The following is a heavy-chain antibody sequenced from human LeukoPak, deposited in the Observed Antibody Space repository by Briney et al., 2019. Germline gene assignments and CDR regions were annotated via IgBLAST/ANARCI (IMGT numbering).Heavy chain of an antibody. CDR2: ISYDGSNK. CDR3: AKVSSSKDAFDI. CDR1: GFTFSKAW. Sequence: PGGSLRLSCAASGFTFSKAWMSWVRQAPGKGLEWVAVISYDGSNKYYADSVKGRFTISRDNSKNTLYLQMNSLRAEDTAVYYCAKVSSSKDAFDIWGQGTMVTVSS. D-gene: IGHD6-13*01. J-gene: IGHJ3*02. V-gene: IGHV3-30*18.